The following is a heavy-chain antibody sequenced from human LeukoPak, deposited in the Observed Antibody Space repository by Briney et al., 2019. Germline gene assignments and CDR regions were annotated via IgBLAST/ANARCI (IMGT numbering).Heavy chain of an antibody. CDR3: ARGSPYSSSFCFDY. D-gene: IGHD6-6*01. Sequence: SETLSLTCTLSGGSISSGSFFWDWIRQPPGKGLEWLGSIHSIGSTYYNPSLKSRLTMSVDTSKNQFSLKLSSVTAADTAVYYCARGSPYSSSFCFDYWGQGTLVTVSS. J-gene: IGHJ4*02. CDR2: IHSIGST. CDR1: GGSISSGSFF. V-gene: IGHV4-39*01.